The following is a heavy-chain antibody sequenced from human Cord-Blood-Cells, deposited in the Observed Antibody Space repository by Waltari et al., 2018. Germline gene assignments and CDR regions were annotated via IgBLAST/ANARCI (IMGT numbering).Heavy chain of an antibody. V-gene: IGHV3-74*01. CDR1: GFTFSSYW. CDR2: INSDGSST. J-gene: IGHJ4*02. D-gene: IGHD3-22*01. Sequence: EVPLVESGGGLVQPGGSLRLSCAASGFTFSSYWMHWVRQAPGKGLVWVSRINSDGSSTSYADSVKGRFTTSRDNAKNTLYLQMNSLRAEDMAVYYCASYDSSGYYFDYWGQGTLVTVSS. CDR3: ASYDSSGYYFDY.